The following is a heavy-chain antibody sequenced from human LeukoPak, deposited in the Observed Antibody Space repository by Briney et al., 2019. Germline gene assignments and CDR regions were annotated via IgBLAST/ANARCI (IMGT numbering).Heavy chain of an antibody. D-gene: IGHD3-16*01. CDR3: ARLGDFDY. V-gene: IGHV4-59*08. CDR1: GGSISSYF. CDR2: IYYSGST. J-gene: IGHJ4*02. Sequence: SETLSLTCTVSGGSISSYFWSWIRQPPGKGLEWIGYIYYSGSTNYNPSLKSRVTISVDTSKNQFSLKLSSVTAADTAVYYCARLGDFDYWGQGTLVTVSS.